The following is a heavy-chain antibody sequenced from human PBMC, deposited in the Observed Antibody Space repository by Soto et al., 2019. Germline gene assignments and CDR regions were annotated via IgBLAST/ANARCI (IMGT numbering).Heavy chain of an antibody. V-gene: IGHV5-51*01. CDR3: ARQAILGSSTSWGDAFDI. CDR2: IYPGDSDT. D-gene: IGHD2-2*01. J-gene: IGHJ3*02. CDR1: GYSFTSYW. Sequence: GESLKISCKGSGYSFTSYWIGWVRQMPGKGLEWMGIIYPGDSDTRYSPSFQGQVTISADKSISTAYLQWSSLKASDTAMYYCARQAILGSSTSWGDAFDIWGQGTMVTVSS.